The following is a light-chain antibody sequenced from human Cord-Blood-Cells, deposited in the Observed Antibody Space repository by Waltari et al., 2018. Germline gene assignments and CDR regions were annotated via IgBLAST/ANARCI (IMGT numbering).Light chain of an antibody. Sequence: DIQMTQSPSSLSASVGDRVTITCRASQSSSSYLNWYQQKPGKAPKLLIYAASSLQSGVPSRFSGSGSGTDFTLTISSLQPEDFATYYCQQSYSTPRTFGQGTRWKSN. CDR2: AAS. CDR3: QQSYSTPRT. J-gene: IGKJ1*01. V-gene: IGKV1-39*01. CDR1: QSSSSY.